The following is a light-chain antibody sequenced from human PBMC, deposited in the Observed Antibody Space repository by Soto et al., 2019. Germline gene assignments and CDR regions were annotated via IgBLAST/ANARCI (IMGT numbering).Light chain of an antibody. V-gene: IGKV3-20*01. J-gene: IGKJ1*01. Sequence: EIVLTQSRGTLSLSPGDRATLSCRAGERVCSRYLAWYQQQPGQAPTLXLYGASSRATGIPHRFSGSGSGTAVTLPISSMEQEEVAVYYCRQQGDSTAWTVGQGTKVDIK. CDR2: GAS. CDR1: ERVCSRY. CDR3: RQQGDSTAWT.